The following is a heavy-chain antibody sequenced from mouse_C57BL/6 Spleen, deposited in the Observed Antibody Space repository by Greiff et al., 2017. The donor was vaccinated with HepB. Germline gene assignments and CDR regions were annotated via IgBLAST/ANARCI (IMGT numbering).Heavy chain of an antibody. J-gene: IGHJ2*01. CDR2: IRSKSNNYAT. CDR3: VRHGLDYFDY. Sequence: EVQLVESGGGLVQPKGSLKLSCAASGFSFNTYAMNWVRQAPGKGLEWVARIRSKSNNYATYYADSVKDRFTISRDDSESMLYLQMNNLKTEDTAMYYCVRHGLDYFDYWGQGTTLTVSS. V-gene: IGHV10-1*01. CDR1: GFSFNTYA.